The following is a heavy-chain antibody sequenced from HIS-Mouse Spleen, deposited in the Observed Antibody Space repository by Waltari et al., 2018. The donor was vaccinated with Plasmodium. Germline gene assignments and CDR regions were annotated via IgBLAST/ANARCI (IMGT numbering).Heavy chain of an antibody. CDR1: GGSISSSSYY. Sequence: QLQLQESGPGLVKPSATLSLTCTVSGGSISSSSYYGGWNSQPPEKGLEWIGSIYYSGSTYYNPSLKSRVTISVDTSKNQFSLKLSSVTAADTAVYYCASLPRVEEVTTPFYYYYYGMDVWGQGTTVTVSS. J-gene: IGHJ6*02. D-gene: IGHD4-4*01. CDR3: ASLPRVEEVTTPFYYYYYGMDV. CDR2: IYYSGST. V-gene: IGHV4-39*01.